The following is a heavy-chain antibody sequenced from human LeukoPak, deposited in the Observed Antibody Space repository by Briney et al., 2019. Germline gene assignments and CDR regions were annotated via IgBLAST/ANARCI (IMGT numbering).Heavy chain of an antibody. V-gene: IGHV3-7*01. CDR3: ARGPYYYDSSGPLH. Sequence: PGGSLRLSCEASGFTFSNSWMTWVRQTPGKGLEWVANIKTDGSEKYYVDSVKGRFTISRDNAKSSLYLQMNSLRAEDTAVYYCARGPYYYDSSGPLHWGQGTLVTVSS. CDR1: GFTFSNSW. CDR2: IKTDGSEK. D-gene: IGHD3-22*01. J-gene: IGHJ4*02.